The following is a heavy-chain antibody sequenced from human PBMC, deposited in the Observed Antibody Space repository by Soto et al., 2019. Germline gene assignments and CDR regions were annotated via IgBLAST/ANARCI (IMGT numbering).Heavy chain of an antibody. Sequence: TSETLSLTCAVSGGSISSSNWWSWVRQPPGKGLEWIGEIYHSGSTNYNPSLKSRVTISVDKSKNQFSLKLSSVTAADTAVYYCARDANRNYDFWSGYRSSYAFDIWGQGTMVTVSS. J-gene: IGHJ3*02. D-gene: IGHD3-3*01. V-gene: IGHV4-4*02. CDR2: IYHSGST. CDR1: GGSISSSNW. CDR3: ARDANRNYDFWSGYRSSYAFDI.